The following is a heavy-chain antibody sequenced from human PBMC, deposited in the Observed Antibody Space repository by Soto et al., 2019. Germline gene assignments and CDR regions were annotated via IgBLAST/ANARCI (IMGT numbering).Heavy chain of an antibody. J-gene: IGHJ4*02. Sequence: LSLTCTVSGGSISSGDYYWSWIRQPPGKGLEWIGYIYYSGSTYYNPSLKSRVTISVDTSKNQFSLKLSSVTAADTAVYYCARGRFDDDYYDSSVFDYWGQGTLVTVSS. CDR1: GGSISSGDYY. D-gene: IGHD3-22*01. V-gene: IGHV4-30-4*01. CDR2: IYYSGST. CDR3: ARGRFDDDYYDSSVFDY.